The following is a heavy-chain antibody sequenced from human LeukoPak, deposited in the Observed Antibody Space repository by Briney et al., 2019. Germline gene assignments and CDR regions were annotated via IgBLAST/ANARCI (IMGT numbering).Heavy chain of an antibody. CDR3: ARLFTTGGSDY. CDR1: GGFISSNY. V-gene: IGHV4-59*08. J-gene: IGHJ4*02. CDR2: IYYSGST. D-gene: IGHD3-22*01. Sequence: PSETLSLTCTVSGGFISSNYWSWIREPPGKGLEWIGYIYYSGSTNYNPSLKSRVTISVDTSKNQFSLKLSSVTAADTAVYYCARLFTTGGSDYWGQGTLVTVSS.